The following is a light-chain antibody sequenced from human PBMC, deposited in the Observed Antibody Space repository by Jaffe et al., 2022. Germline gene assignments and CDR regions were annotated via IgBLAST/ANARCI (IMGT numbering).Light chain of an antibody. V-gene: IGKV3-20*01. CDR2: SAF. J-gene: IGKJ4*01. Sequence: EIVLTQSPGTLSLSPGERATLSCRASQSVSSSYLAWYQQKPGQAPRLLIYSAFSRATGIPDRFSGSGSGTDFTLTISRLEPEDFAVYYCQHYGSSPPVGLTFGGGTKVEIK. CDR1: QSVSSSY. CDR3: QHYGSSPPVGLT.